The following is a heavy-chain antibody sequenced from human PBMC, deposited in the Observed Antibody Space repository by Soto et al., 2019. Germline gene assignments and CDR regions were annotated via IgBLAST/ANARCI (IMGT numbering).Heavy chain of an antibody. CDR3: TTGIYYDLFTGYHNVAY. Sequence: EVQLVESGGGLGQPGGSLRLSCAASGLDLSHPWMTWVRQAAGKGLEWVGHIKSKADGGTADYAAPVKGRFTISRDDSKNMVYLQMNGLKTEDAVVYYCTTGIYYDLFTGYHNVAYWGQGTLVTISS. CDR1: GLDLSHPW. CDR2: IKSKADGGTA. J-gene: IGHJ4*02. V-gene: IGHV3-15*01. D-gene: IGHD3-9*01.